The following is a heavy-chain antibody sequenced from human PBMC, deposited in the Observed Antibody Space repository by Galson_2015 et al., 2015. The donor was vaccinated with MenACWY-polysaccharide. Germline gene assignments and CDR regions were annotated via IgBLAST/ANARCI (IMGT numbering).Heavy chain of an antibody. CDR1: GITFSHYA. CDR3: SKDVLTNAVPTASATAGPTDS. J-gene: IGHJ5*01. D-gene: IGHD2-8*02. V-gene: IGHV3-23*01. CDR2: INGGGSFS. Sequence: SLRLSCAASGITFSHYAMTWVRQAPGKGLEWVASINGGGSFSYYADSVKGRFTVSRDNFKGTLHLEMNSLRAEDTAVYYCSKDVLTNAVPTASATAGPTDSWGLGTLVTVSS.